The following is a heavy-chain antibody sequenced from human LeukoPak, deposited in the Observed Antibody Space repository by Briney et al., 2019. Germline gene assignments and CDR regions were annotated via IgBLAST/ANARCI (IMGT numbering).Heavy chain of an antibody. J-gene: IGHJ4*02. CDR2: ISASGATT. CDR1: GFTFRSYA. D-gene: IGHD3-9*01. CDR3: TKDWYDILTGTFDY. V-gene: IGHV3-23*01. Sequence: PGGSLRLSCAASGFTFRSYAMSWVRQAPGKGLEWVAAISASGATTKYADPVKGRFAISRDNSKNMLYLQMNSLRAEDTAVYYCTKDWYDILTGTFDYWGQGTLVTVSA.